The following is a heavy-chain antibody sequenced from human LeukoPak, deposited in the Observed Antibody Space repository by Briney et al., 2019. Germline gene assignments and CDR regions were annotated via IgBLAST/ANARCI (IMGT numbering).Heavy chain of an antibody. J-gene: IGHJ1*01. CDR2: IIPILGTG. D-gene: IGHD7-27*01. CDR1: GYTFTSYG. Sequence: ASVKVSCKASGYTFTSYGISWVRQAPGQGLEWMGGIIPILGTGNYAQKFQGRVTITADKSTSTAYMELSSLRSDDTAVYYCARDHDLTGTYEYLKYWGQGTLVTVSS. CDR3: ARDHDLTGTYEYLKY. V-gene: IGHV1-69*06.